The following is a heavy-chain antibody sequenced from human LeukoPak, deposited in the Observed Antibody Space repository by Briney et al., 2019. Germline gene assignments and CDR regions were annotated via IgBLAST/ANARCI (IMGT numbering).Heavy chain of an antibody. J-gene: IGHJ6*03. D-gene: IGHD3-10*01. V-gene: IGHV3-7*01. CDR2: IKQDGSEK. Sequence: PGGSLRLSCAASGFTFSSYWMGWVRQAPGKGLEWVANIKQDGSEKYYVDSVKGRFTISRDNAKNSLYLQMNSLRAEDTAVYYCARVSSKATVRGLITKKNYYYYYMDVWGKGTTVTISS. CDR1: GFTFSSYW. CDR3: ARVSSKATVRGLITKKNYYYYYMDV.